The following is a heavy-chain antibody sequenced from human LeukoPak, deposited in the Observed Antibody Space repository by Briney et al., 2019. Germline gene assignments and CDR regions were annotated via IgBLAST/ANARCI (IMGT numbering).Heavy chain of an antibody. J-gene: IGHJ5*02. CDR1: GGSISNYY. CDR2: IYYSGNT. V-gene: IGHV4-59*08. D-gene: IGHD6-6*01. CDR3: ARRDIAARLNWFDP. Sequence: SETLSLTCTVSGGSISNYYWSWMRQPPGKGLEWIAYIYYSGNTNHNPSLKSRVTISLDTSKNQFSLKLSSVTAADTAVYYCARRDIAARLNWFDPWGQGTLVTVSS.